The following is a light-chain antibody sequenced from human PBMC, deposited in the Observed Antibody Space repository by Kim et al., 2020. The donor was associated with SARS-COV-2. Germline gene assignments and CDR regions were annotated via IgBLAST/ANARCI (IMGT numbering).Light chain of an antibody. CDR3: QQYKQWPPLT. CDR1: QSVDSN. CDR2: GAS. Sequence: SPGERAPLSCRASQSVDSNLAWYQQKRGQPPRLLIYGASTRATGIPARFSGSGSGTDFTLTISSLQSEDFALYYCQQYKQWPPLTFGGGTKVDIK. V-gene: IGKV3-15*01. J-gene: IGKJ4*01.